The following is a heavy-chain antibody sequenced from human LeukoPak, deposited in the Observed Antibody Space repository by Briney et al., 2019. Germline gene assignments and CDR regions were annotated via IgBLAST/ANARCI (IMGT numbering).Heavy chain of an antibody. CDR1: GDSINNYS. CDR3: ARQWTRYDRSGGWFDP. D-gene: IGHD3-22*01. V-gene: IGHV4-59*08. CDR2: IYYSGST. J-gene: IGHJ5*02. Sequence: SETLSLTCIVSGDSINNYSWSWIRQPPGKGLEWIGYIYYSGSTKYNPSLKSRITISVDTSKNQFSLNLSSVTAADTAVYYCARQWTRYDRSGGWFDPWGRGTPVTVSS.